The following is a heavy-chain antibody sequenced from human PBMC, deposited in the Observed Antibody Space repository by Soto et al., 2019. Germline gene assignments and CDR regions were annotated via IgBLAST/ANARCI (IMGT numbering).Heavy chain of an antibody. CDR1: GGSISSYY. Sequence: SEILSLTCTVSGGSISSYYWSWIRQPPGKGLEWIGYIYYSGSTNYNPSLKSRVTISVDTSKNQFSLKLSSVTAADTAVYYCARVVVGYCSSTSCRSYYYYYMDVWGKGTTVTVSS. CDR2: IYYSGST. V-gene: IGHV4-59*01. CDR3: ARVVVGYCSSTSCRSYYYYYMDV. J-gene: IGHJ6*03. D-gene: IGHD2-2*03.